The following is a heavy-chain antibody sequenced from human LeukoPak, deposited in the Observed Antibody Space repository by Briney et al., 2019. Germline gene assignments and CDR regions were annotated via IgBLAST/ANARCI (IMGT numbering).Heavy chain of an antibody. CDR2: ITSGGRII. D-gene: IGHD2-15*01. CDR3: ARHLGGSGISDY. V-gene: IGHV3-48*02. Sequence: GGSLRLSCVVSGFTFSSHSMNWVRQAPGKGLEWVSYITSGGRIIYYADSVKGRFTISRDNAKNSLYLQMNSLRDEDSAVYYCARHLGGSGISDYWVQGTLVTVSS. J-gene: IGHJ4*02. CDR1: GFTFSSHS.